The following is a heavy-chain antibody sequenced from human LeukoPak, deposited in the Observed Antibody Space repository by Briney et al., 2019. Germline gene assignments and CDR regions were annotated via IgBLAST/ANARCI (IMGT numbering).Heavy chain of an antibody. CDR1: GYTFTSYG. CDR2: IIPIFGTA. CDR3: ARDSEDIVVVPAAIRWFDP. J-gene: IGHJ5*02. D-gene: IGHD2-2*01. Sequence: SVKVSCKASGYTFTSYGISWVRQAPGQGLEWMGGIIPIFGTANYAQKFQGRVTITADESTGTAYMELSSLRSEDTAVYYCARDSEDIVVVPAAIRWFDPWGQGTLVTVSS. V-gene: IGHV1-69*13.